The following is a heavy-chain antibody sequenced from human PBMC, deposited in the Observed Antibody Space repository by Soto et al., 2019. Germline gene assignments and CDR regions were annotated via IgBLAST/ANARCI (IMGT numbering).Heavy chain of an antibody. CDR3: AKDRSFGVVIYDDY. J-gene: IGHJ4*02. Sequence: PGGSLRLSCAASGFTFSSYAMSWVRQAPGKGLEWVSAISGSGGSTYYADSVKGRFTISRDNSKNTLYLQMNSLRAEDTAVYYCAKDRSFGVVIYDDYWGQGTLVTVYS. D-gene: IGHD3-3*01. CDR2: ISGSGGST. V-gene: IGHV3-23*01. CDR1: GFTFSSYA.